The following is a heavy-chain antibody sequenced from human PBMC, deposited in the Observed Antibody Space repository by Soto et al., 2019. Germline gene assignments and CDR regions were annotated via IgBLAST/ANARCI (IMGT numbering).Heavy chain of an antibody. D-gene: IGHD3-22*01. J-gene: IGHJ5*02. V-gene: IGHV4-34*01. Sequence: SETLSLTCAVYGGSFSGHSWTWIRQSPGKGLEWIGDINHSGRVNYSPSLKSRVTISLDTSKNQFSLTLSAVTAADTAMYYCSTRAYDTTGYYRFDQWGQGTLVNVS. CDR3: STRAYDTTGYYRFDQ. CDR1: GGSFSGHS. CDR2: INHSGRV.